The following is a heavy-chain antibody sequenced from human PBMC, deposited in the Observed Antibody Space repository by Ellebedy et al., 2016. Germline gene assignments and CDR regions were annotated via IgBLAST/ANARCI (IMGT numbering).Heavy chain of an antibody. CDR2: IHHGGSN. J-gene: IGHJ3*02. Sequence: SETLSLTCVVSGGSISGGAYAWSWIRQPPGKGLEWIGNIHHGGSNYYNPSLKSRVTISVDTSKNQFSLKLSSVTAADTAVYYCARRVFRDYYDSYDAFDIWGQGTMVTVSS. CDR3: ARRVFRDYYDSYDAFDI. CDR1: GGSISGGAYA. V-gene: IGHV4-30-2*01. D-gene: IGHD3-22*01.